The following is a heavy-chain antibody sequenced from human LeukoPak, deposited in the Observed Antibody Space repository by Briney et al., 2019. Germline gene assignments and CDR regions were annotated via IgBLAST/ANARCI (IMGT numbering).Heavy chain of an antibody. D-gene: IGHD6-6*01. CDR2: ISGSGGST. J-gene: IGHJ6*03. CDR3: ANIAAPPTYYYYYYMDV. V-gene: IGHV3-23*01. Sequence: GGSLRLSCAASGFTFSGFVISWVRQAPGKGPQWVADISGSGGSTYYADSVKGRFTISRDNSKNTLYLQMNSLRAEDTAVYYCANIAAPPTYYYYYYMDVWGKGTTVTVSS. CDR1: GFTFSGFV.